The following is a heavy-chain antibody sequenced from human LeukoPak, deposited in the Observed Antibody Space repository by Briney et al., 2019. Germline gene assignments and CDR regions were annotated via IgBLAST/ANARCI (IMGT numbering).Heavy chain of an antibody. V-gene: IGHV1-46*01. CDR2: INPSGGST. D-gene: IGHD3-22*01. Sequence: GASVKVSCKASGYTFTSYYMHWVRQAPGQGLEWMGIINPSGGSTSYAQKFQGRVTMTRDTSTSTVYMELSSLRSKDTAVYYCADSSGSLYLLYNWGQGTLVTVSS. CDR1: GYTFTSYY. J-gene: IGHJ4*02. CDR3: ADSSGSLYLLYN.